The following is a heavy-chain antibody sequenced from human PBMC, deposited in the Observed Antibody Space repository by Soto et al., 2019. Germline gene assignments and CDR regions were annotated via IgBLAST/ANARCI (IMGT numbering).Heavy chain of an antibody. J-gene: IGHJ5*02. CDR3: AADRYCSSTSCPNWFDP. V-gene: IGHV1-58*01. D-gene: IGHD2-2*01. CDR2: IVVGSGNT. CDR1: GFTFTSSA. Sequence: SVKVSCKASGFTFTSSAVQWVRQARGQRLERIGWIVVGSGNTNYAQKFQERVTITRDMSTSTAYMELSSLRSEDTAVYYCAADRYCSSTSCPNWFDPWGQGALVTVSS.